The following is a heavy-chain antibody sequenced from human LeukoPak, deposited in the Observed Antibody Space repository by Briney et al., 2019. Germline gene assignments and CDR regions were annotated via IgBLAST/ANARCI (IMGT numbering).Heavy chain of an antibody. CDR1: GYSFTSYW. Sequence: GESLKISCKGSGYSFTSYWIGWVRQMPGKGLEWMGIIYPGDSDTRYSPSFQGQVTISADKSISTAYLQWSSLKASDTAMYYCARHHYEAWLRYFDWLFPDAFDIWGQGTMVTVSS. CDR2: IYPGDSDT. V-gene: IGHV5-51*01. J-gene: IGHJ3*02. D-gene: IGHD3-9*01. CDR3: ARHHYEAWLRYFDWLFPDAFDI.